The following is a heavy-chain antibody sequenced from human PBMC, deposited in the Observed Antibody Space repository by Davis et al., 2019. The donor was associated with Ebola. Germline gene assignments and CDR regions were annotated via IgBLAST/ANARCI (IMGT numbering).Heavy chain of an antibody. CDR3: ARGGDIVATHFDY. CDR2: IYPGDSDT. CDR1: GYSFTSYW. J-gene: IGHJ4*02. V-gene: IGHV5-51*01. Sequence: KVSCKGSGYSFTSYWIGWVRQMPGKGLEWMGIIYPGDSDTRYSPSFQGQVTIPADKSISTAYLQWSSLKASDTAMYYCARGGDIVATHFDYWGQGTLVTVSS. D-gene: IGHD5-12*01.